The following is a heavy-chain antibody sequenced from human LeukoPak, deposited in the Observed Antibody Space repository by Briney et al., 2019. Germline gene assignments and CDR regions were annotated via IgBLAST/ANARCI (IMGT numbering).Heavy chain of an antibody. CDR2: IYPGDSDT. D-gene: IGHD3-3*01. Sequence: GGPRQISGKGSAYRFTNYWIAWARQLPGKGLEGMGIIYPGDSDTTYSPSFQGQVTISADTSITTAYLQWSNLKASDTAMYYCARVNTAAGDFDPWGQGTLVTVSS. CDR1: AYRFTNYW. CDR3: ARVNTAAGDFDP. V-gene: IGHV5-51*01. J-gene: IGHJ5*02.